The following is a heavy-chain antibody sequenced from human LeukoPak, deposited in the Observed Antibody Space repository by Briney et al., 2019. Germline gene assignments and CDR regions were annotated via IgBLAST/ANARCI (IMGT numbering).Heavy chain of an antibody. CDR1: GLTIDGYA. Sequence: PGGSLRLSCAASGLTIDGYAMHWVRQAPGKGLEWVSLTSGDGGSTYYADPVKGRFTISRDNSKKSLYLQMNSLRAEDTALYSCTKDGVTSSGWTGYFDFWGQGTLVTVSS. D-gene: IGHD6-19*01. CDR2: TSGDGGST. V-gene: IGHV3-43*02. CDR3: TKDGVTSSGWTGYFDF. J-gene: IGHJ4*02.